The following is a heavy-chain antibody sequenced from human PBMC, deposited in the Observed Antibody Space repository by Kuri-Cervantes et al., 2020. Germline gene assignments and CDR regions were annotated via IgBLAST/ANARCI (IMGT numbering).Heavy chain of an antibody. CDR2: IRSKAYGGTT. CDR1: GFAFGDYA. Sequence: LSLTCAASGFAFGDYAMSWFRQAPGKGLEWVGFIRSKAYGGTTEYAASVKGRFTISRDDSKSIAYLQMNSLKTEDTAVYYCTNFGPYNNSPRGDYWGQGTLVTVSS. CDR3: TNFGPYNNSPRGDY. V-gene: IGHV3-49*03. D-gene: IGHD6-6*01. J-gene: IGHJ4*02.